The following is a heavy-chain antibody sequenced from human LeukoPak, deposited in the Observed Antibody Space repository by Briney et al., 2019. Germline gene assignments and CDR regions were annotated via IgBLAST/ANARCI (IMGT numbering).Heavy chain of an antibody. J-gene: IGHJ4*02. V-gene: IGHV3-30*03. D-gene: IGHD3-22*01. Sequence: GGSLRLSCAASGFTFSSYWMSWVRQAPGKGLEWVAVISYDGSNKYYADSVKGRFTISRDNSKNTLYLQMNSLRAEDTAVYYCARVVSGYPYYFDYWGQGTLVTVSS. CDR3: ARVVSGYPYYFDY. CDR2: ISYDGSNK. CDR1: GFTFSSYW.